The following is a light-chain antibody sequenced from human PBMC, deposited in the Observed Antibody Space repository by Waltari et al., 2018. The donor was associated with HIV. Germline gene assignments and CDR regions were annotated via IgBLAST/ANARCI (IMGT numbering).Light chain of an antibody. CDR1: QSPVYSDGNTY. CDR2: KVS. CDR3: RRGTHWPPGYA. V-gene: IGKV2-30*01. J-gene: IGKJ2*01. Sequence: DVVMTQSSLSLPVTLGQPASISCRSSQSPVYSDGNTYMSWFQQKQGQPPRGLIYKVSTRDGGGADRSSGSGCGTDVTINISRVEAEGVGGYYCRRGTHWPPGYAFGPGTKVEIK.